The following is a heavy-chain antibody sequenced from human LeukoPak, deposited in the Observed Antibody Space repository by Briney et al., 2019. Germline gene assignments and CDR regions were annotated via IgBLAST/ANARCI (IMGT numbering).Heavy chain of an antibody. J-gene: IGHJ4*02. D-gene: IGHD5-18*01. V-gene: IGHV3-49*04. Sequence: GGSLRLSCSTSGFSFSDYAMSWVRQAPGKGLEWVGFIRNKAYRGTTEYAASVKGRFTISRDDSKNTLYLQMNSLKTEDTAVYYCTTKDTAMVPNFPGSTDSFDYWAREPWSPSPQ. CDR3: TTKDTAMVPNFPGSTDSFDY. CDR1: GFSFSDYA. CDR2: IRNKAYRGTT.